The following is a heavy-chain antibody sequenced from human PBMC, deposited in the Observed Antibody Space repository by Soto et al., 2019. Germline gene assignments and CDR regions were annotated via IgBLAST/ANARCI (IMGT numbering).Heavy chain of an antibody. V-gene: IGHV1-18*01. CDR1: GYTFTSYG. J-gene: IGHJ4*02. CDR3: ARESSSSCHDY. Sequence: QVQLVQSGAEVKKPGASVKVSCKASGYTFTSYGISWVRQAPGQGLEWMGWISAYNGNTNYAQKLQGRGTMTTDTATSTAYMGLRSLRPDATVVYYCARESSSSCHDYWGQGTLVTVSS. CDR2: ISAYNGNT. D-gene: IGHD6-13*01.